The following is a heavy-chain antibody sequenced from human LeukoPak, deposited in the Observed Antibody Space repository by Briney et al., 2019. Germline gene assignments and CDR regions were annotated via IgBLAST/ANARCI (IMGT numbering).Heavy chain of an antibody. J-gene: IGHJ5*02. CDR3: ATLQLGYCSGGSCYSGLRWFDP. D-gene: IGHD2-15*01. V-gene: IGHV1-24*01. CDR2: FYPEDGET. CDR1: GYTLTELS. Sequence: ASVKVSCKVSGYTLTELSMHWVRQAPGKGLEWMGGFYPEDGETIYAQKFQGRVTMTEDTSTDTAYMELSSLRSEDTAVYYCATLQLGYCSGGSCYSGLRWFDPWGQGTLVTVSS.